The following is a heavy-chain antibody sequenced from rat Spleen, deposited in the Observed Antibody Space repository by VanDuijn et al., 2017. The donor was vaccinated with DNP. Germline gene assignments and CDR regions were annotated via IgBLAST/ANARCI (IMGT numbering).Heavy chain of an antibody. CDR3: AREQHFHFDY. V-gene: IGHV5S13*01. D-gene: IGHD1-10*01. CDR2: ISTGGGNT. Sequence: EVQLVESGGGFVQPGGSLKLSCEASGFTFSNYDMAWVRQAPTKGLEWATSISTGGGNTYYRDSVKGRFTISRDNAKNTLFLEMDSLRSEDTATYYCAREQHFHFDYWGQGVTVTVSS. CDR1: GFTFSNYD. J-gene: IGHJ2*01.